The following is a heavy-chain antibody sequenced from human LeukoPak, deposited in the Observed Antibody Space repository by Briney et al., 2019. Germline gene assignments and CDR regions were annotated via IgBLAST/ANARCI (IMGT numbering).Heavy chain of an antibody. D-gene: IGHD2-8*01. Sequence: GASVKVSCKASGYTFTGYYVHWVRQAPGQGLEWMGWINPSSGGTSYAQKFQGRVTMTRDTSISTAYMELSRLTSDDTVVYYCARGLGGTNGWFDPWGQGTLVTVSS. CDR2: INPSSGGT. CDR1: GYTFTGYY. CDR3: ARGLGGTNGWFDP. J-gene: IGHJ5*02. V-gene: IGHV1-2*02.